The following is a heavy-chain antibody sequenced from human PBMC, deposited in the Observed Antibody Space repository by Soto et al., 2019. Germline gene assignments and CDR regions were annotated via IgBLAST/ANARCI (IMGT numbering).Heavy chain of an antibody. J-gene: IGHJ2*01. V-gene: IGHV3-30-3*01. CDR2: ISYDGSNK. CDR1: GLTFSSYA. CDR3: ARELERYFDL. D-gene: IGHD1-1*01. Sequence: QVQLVESGGGVVQPGRSLRLSCAASGLTFSSYAMHWVRQAPGKGLEWVAVISYDGSNKYYADSVKGRFTISRDNSKKTLYLQMNSLRAEDTAVYYCARELERYFDLWGRGTLVTVST.